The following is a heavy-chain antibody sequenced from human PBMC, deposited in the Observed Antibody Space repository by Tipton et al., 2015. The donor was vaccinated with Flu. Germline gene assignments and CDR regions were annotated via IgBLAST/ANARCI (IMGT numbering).Heavy chain of an antibody. CDR1: GYTFTDYY. D-gene: IGHD2-21*02. CDR2: INPNSGGT. CDR3: AGGWIGVTGIDAFDI. V-gene: IGHV1-2*02. Sequence: QLVQSGAEVKKPGASVKVSCKASGYTFTDYYLHWVRQAPGQGLEWMGWINPNSGGTKYPQNFQGRVTMTRDTSIGAAYMDLSRLRSGETAVYDCAGGWIGVTGIDAFDIGGQGKMVPVSS. J-gene: IGHJ3*02.